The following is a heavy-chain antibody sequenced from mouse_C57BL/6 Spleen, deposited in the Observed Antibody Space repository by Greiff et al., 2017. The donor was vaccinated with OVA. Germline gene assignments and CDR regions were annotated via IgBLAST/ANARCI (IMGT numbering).Heavy chain of an antibody. Sequence: QVQLQQSGAELVKPGASVKISCKASGYAFSSYWMNWVKQRPGKGLEWIGQIYPGDGDTNYNGKFKGKATLTAAKSSSTAYMQLSSLTSEDSAVYFCARSGTGTWYFDVWGTGTTVTVSS. D-gene: IGHD4-1*01. CDR1: GYAFSSYW. CDR3: ARSGTGTWYFDV. CDR2: IYPGDGDT. V-gene: IGHV1-80*01. J-gene: IGHJ1*03.